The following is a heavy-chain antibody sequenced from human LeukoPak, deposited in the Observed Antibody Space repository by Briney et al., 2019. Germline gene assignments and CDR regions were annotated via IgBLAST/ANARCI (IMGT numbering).Heavy chain of an antibody. CDR1: GGTFSSYA. D-gene: IGHD1-26*01. J-gene: IGHJ5*02. CDR3: ARDGGLVGATLHRPFDP. V-gene: IGHV1-69*13. CDR2: IIPIFGTA. Sequence: GASVKVSCKASGGTFSSYAISWVRQAPGQGLEWMGGIIPIFGTANYAQKFQGRVTITADESTSTAYMELSSLRSEDTAVYYCARDGGLVGATLHRPFDPWGQGTLVTVSS.